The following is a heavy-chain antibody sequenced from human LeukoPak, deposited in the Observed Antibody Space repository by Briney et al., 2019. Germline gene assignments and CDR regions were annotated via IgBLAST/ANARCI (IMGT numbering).Heavy chain of an antibody. CDR1: GFTFSSYS. J-gene: IGHJ4*02. Sequence: PGGSLRLSCAASGFTFSSYSMNWVRQAPGEGLEWVSSISSSSSYIYCADSVKGRFTISRDNAKNSLYLQMNSLRAEDTAVYYCAREEGGYMVNFDYWGQGTLVTVSS. V-gene: IGHV3-21*01. D-gene: IGHD5-12*01. CDR2: ISSSSSYI. CDR3: AREEGGYMVNFDY.